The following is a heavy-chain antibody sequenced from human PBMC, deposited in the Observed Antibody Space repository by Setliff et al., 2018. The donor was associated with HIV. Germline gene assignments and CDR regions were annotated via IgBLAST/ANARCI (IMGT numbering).Heavy chain of an antibody. Sequence: PSETLSLTCTVSGGSISSGSYYWSWIRQPAGKGLEWIGRIYTSGSTNYNPSLKSRVTISVNTSKNQFSLKLSSVTAADTAVHYCARWGEAADFQHWGQGTLVTVSS. D-gene: IGHD2-15*01. CDR2: IYTSGST. J-gene: IGHJ1*01. CDR3: ARWGEAADFQH. V-gene: IGHV4-61*02. CDR1: GGSISSGSYY.